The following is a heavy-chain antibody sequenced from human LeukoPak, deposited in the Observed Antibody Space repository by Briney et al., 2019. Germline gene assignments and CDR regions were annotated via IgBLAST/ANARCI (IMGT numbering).Heavy chain of an antibody. Sequence: GGSLRLSCAASGLTFDDYAMHWVRQAPGKGLEWVSGISWNSGSIGYADSVKGRFTISRDNAKNSLYLQMNSLRAEDTALYYCAKDPDSSSWYPTTFDYWGQGTLVTVSS. CDR2: ISWNSGSI. V-gene: IGHV3-9*01. CDR3: AKDPDSSSWYPTTFDY. J-gene: IGHJ4*02. D-gene: IGHD6-13*01. CDR1: GLTFDDYA.